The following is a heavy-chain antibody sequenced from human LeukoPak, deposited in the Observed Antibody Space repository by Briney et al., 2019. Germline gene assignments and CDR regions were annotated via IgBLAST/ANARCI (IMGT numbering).Heavy chain of an antibody. CDR1: GGSINRHY. Sequence: PSETLSLTCTVSGGSINRHYWSWIRQTPGKGLEWIGYISYRGSTNYNPSLKSRVTISVDTSNNQFSLRLSSVTAADTAVYYCATNAGPAALDAIGIWGQGTIVTVSS. CDR3: ATNAGPAALDAIGI. CDR2: ISYRGST. J-gene: IGHJ3*02. V-gene: IGHV4-59*08. D-gene: IGHD2-2*01.